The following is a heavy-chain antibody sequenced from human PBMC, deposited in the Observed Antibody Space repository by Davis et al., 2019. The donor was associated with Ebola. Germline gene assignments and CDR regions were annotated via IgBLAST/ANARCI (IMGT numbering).Heavy chain of an antibody. CDR1: GGSISSYY. D-gene: IGHD4-11*01. Sequence: PGGSLRLSCTVSGGSISSYYWSWIRQPPGKGLEWIGYIYYSGSTYYNPSLKSRVTISVDTSKNQFSLKLSSVNGADTAVYYCARELNTPNRDYTYGMDVWGQGTTVTVSS. V-gene: IGHV4-59*12. J-gene: IGHJ6*02. CDR2: IYYSGST. CDR3: ARELNTPNRDYTYGMDV.